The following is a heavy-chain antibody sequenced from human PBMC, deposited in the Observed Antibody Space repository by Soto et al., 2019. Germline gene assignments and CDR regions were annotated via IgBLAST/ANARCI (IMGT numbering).Heavy chain of an antibody. D-gene: IGHD2-8*01. CDR3: ARYCTNKMCNWFDP. CDR1: GGPFSGYY. V-gene: IGHV4-34*01. CDR2: IDHSGST. Sequence: PSETLSLTCAVYGGPFSGYYWTWFRQPPGKGLEWIGEIDHSGSTNYDPSLKSRVTISVDTYNHQFSLKLSSVTAADTAVYYCARYCTNKMCNWFDPWGPGTLVTVSS. J-gene: IGHJ5*02.